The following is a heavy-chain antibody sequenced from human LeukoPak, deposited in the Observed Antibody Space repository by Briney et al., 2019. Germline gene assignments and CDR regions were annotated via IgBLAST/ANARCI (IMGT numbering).Heavy chain of an antibody. Sequence: SVRPSCKASGGTFSSYAISWVRQAPGQGLEWMGRIIPIFGTANYAQKFQGRVSVPADKSTSTAYMELSSLRSEDTAVYYCARGAEDSSGYYLNYYCYYMGVWGRGPRHTVSS. D-gene: IGHD3-22*01. CDR1: GGTFSSYA. V-gene: IGHV1-69*06. J-gene: IGHJ6*03. CDR3: ARGAEDSSGYYLNYYCYYMGV. CDR2: IIPIFGTA.